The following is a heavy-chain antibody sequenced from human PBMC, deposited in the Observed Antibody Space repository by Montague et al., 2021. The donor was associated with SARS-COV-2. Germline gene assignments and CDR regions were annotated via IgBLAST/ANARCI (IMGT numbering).Heavy chain of an antibody. CDR3: ARHDNSGTYPTDV. CDR2: IHYNWHK. V-gene: IGHV4-59*08. J-gene: IGHJ6*02. D-gene: IGHD3-10*01. CDR1: GVSISNYH. Sequence: SETLSLTCNVSGVSISNYHWSWIRQPPGKGLEFIGYIHYNWHKNYKPSLHGRVTMSVDTSKNQVSLTLTSVTAADTAVYYCARHDNSGTYPTDVWGQGTTVTVSS.